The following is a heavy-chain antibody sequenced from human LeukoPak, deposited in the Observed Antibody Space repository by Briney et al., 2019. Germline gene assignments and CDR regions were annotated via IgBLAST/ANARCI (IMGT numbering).Heavy chain of an antibody. J-gene: IGHJ4*02. D-gene: IGHD1-26*01. CDR3: ARTLSGSYLDFDF. CDR2: LYYSGST. Sequence: SETLSLTCTVSGGSISSYFWSWIRQPPGKGLEWIGYLYYSGSTNYNPSLKSRVTISVDTSKNQFSLTLSSVTAADTAVYYCARTLSGSYLDFDFWGQGTLVTVSS. CDR1: GGSISSYF. V-gene: IGHV4-59*01.